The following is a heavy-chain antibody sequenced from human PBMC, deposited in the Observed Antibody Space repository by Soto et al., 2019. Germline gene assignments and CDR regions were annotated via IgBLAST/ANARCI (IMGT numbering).Heavy chain of an antibody. J-gene: IGHJ3*02. V-gene: IGHV3-21*01. D-gene: IGHD4-4*01. CDR3: VKEMATVFDAFDI. CDR1: GFTFSSYS. Sequence: GGSLRLSCAASGFTFSSYSMNWVRQAPGKGLEWVSSISSSSSYIYYADSVKGRFTISRDNAKNSLYLQMNSLRAEDTAVYYCVKEMATVFDAFDIWGQGTMVTVSS. CDR2: ISSSSSYI.